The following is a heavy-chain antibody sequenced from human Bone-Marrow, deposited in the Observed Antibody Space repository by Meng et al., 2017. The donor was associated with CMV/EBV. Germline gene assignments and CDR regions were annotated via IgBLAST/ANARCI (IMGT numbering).Heavy chain of an antibody. CDR2: INWNAGST. Sequence: GESLKISCAASGFTFDDYGMSWVRQAPGHGLEWVSGINWNAGSTGYADSVTGRFTITRDNAKNSLYLQMNSLRAEDTALYYCARGGVKLGYCSSTSCRHGMDVWGQGTTVTVSS. V-gene: IGHV3-20*04. D-gene: IGHD2-2*01. CDR3: ARGGVKLGYCSSTSCRHGMDV. CDR1: GFTFDDYG. J-gene: IGHJ6*02.